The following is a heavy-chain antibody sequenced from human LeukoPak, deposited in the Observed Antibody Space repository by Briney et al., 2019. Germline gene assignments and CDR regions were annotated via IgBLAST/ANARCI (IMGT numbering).Heavy chain of an antibody. V-gene: IGHV1-8*01. Sequence: SSVKVSCKASGYTFTSYDINWVRQATGQGLEWMGWMNPNSGNTGYAQKFQGRVTMTRNTSISTAYMELSSLRSEDTAVYYCARGDYDYVWGSPDHYYYMDVWGKGTTVTISS. CDR2: MNPNSGNT. CDR1: GYTFTSYD. J-gene: IGHJ6*03. D-gene: IGHD3-16*01. CDR3: ARGDYDYVWGSPDHYYYMDV.